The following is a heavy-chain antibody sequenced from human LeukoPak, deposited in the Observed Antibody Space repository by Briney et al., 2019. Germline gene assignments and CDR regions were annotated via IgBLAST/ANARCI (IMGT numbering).Heavy chain of an antibody. CDR1: GFTFSYYG. V-gene: IGHV3-30*02. D-gene: IGHD3-10*01. J-gene: IGHJ5*02. CDR2: IRYEGNEK. CDR3: AKDLMRDRWFGES. Sequence: GGSLRLSCAASGFTFSYYGMHWVRQAPGKGLEWVAFIRYEGNEKFYADSVKGRFTISRDDSKNTLYLEMHSLRREDTAVYYCAKDLMRDRWFGESWGQGTLVIVSS.